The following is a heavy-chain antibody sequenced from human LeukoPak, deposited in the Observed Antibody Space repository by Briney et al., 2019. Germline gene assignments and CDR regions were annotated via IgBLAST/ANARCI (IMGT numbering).Heavy chain of an antibody. CDR3: ASSGWYPGLYYFDY. D-gene: IGHD6-19*01. Sequence: GGSLRLSCAASGFTFSPYDMNWVRQAPGKGLEWISCISSSSTYIFYADSVKGRFTISRDNSKNTLYLQMNSLRAEDTAVYYCASSGWYPGLYYFDYWGQGTLVTVSS. V-gene: IGHV3-21*01. J-gene: IGHJ4*02. CDR2: ISSSSTYI. CDR1: GFTFSPYD.